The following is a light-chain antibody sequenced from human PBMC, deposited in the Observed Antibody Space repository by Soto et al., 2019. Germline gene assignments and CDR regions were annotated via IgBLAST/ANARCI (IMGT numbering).Light chain of an antibody. CDR2: DSS. J-gene: IGKJ4*01. Sequence: EIVLTQSPGTLSLSPGERATLSCRASQTINNYVAWYQQKPGQAPRVLIYDSSIRATGVPDRFSGSGSGTDFTLTISRLEPEDFAVHYCQQYVDSPETFGGGTKVEIK. CDR3: QQYVDSPET. CDR1: QTINNY. V-gene: IGKV3-20*01.